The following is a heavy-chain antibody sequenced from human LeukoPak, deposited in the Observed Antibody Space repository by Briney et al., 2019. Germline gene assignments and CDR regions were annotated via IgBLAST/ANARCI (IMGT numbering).Heavy chain of an antibody. CDR1: GLTFNNHE. J-gene: IGHJ6*03. CDR3: ARIPYCTGHNCLPQYFYYYMDV. CDR2: ISSSGSTR. Sequence: GGSLRHSCTASGLTFNNHEINWVRQAPGKGLQWVSSISSSGSTRQYADSVKGRFTISRDNAKHSLFLQMNSLRSEDTAVYYCARIPYCTGHNCLPQYFYYYMDVWGRGTTVTVSS. V-gene: IGHV3-48*03. D-gene: IGHD2-8*02.